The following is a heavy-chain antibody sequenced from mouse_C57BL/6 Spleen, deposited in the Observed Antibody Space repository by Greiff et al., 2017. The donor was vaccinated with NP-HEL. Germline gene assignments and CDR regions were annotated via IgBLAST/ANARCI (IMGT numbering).Heavy chain of an antibody. Sequence: EVQLQQSGPELVKPGASVKISCKASGYTFTDYYMNWVKQSHGKSLEWIGDINPNNGGTSYNQKFKGKATLTVDKASSTAYMELRRLTSEDSAVYYCARLVGGLRDWYFDVWGTGTTVTVSS. D-gene: IGHD3-1*01. V-gene: IGHV1-26*01. CDR3: ARLVGGLRDWYFDV. J-gene: IGHJ1*03. CDR2: INPNNGGT. CDR1: GYTFTDYY.